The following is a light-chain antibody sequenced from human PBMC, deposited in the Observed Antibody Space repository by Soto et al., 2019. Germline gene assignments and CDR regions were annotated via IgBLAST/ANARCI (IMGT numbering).Light chain of an antibody. V-gene: IGKV1-5*03. Sequence: DIQMTQSPSTLSASVGDRVTNTCRASQSISSWLAWYQQKPGKAPKLLSYKTSSLESGVPSRFSGSGSGTEFTLTISSLQPDDFATYYCQQYNTYSRTFGQGTKVDIK. J-gene: IGKJ1*01. CDR3: QQYNTYSRT. CDR1: QSISSW. CDR2: KTS.